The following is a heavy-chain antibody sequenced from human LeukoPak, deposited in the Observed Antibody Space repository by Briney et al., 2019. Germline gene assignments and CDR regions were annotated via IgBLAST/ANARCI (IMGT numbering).Heavy chain of an antibody. V-gene: IGHV1-69*13. CDR1: GGTFSSYA. CDR2: VIPMFATA. J-gene: IGHJ4*02. CDR3: ARGLHGDYGYFDY. D-gene: IGHD4-17*01. Sequence: SVKVSCKTSGGTFSSYAISWVRQAPGQGLEWMGGVIPMFATANYAPKFQDRVTITADESTSTAYMELRSLRSEDTAVYHCARGLHGDYGYFDYWGQGTLVTVSS.